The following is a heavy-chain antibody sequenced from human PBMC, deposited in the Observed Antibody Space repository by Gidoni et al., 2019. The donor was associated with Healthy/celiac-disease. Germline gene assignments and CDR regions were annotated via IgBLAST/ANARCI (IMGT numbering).Heavy chain of an antibody. J-gene: IGHJ6*02. D-gene: IGHD6-6*01. CDR2: IIPIFCTA. V-gene: IGHV1-69*06. Sequence: QVQLVQSGAEVKKPGSPVKVSCKASGGTFSSYAISWVRQAPGQWLEWMGGIIPIFCTANYAQKFQGRVTITADKSTSTAYMELSSLRSEDTAAYYCASTSIAARRSYYGMDVWGQGTTVTVSS. CDR1: GGTFSSYA. CDR3: ASTSIAARRSYYGMDV.